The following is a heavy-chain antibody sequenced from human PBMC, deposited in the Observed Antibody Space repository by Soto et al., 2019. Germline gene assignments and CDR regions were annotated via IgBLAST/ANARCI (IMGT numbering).Heavy chain of an antibody. D-gene: IGHD2-15*01. J-gene: IGHJ4*02. Sequence: QITLKESGPALVKPTQTLTLTCTFSGFSLTASGEGVAWIRQPPGKALEWLALIFWNGNKFYSSSLRSRLAITKDTSKNQVVLTMTNMDPADAATYSGARIIIGPATPQIDYWGQGTLVTVSS. CDR2: IFWNGNK. V-gene: IGHV2-5*01. CDR3: ARIIIGPATPQIDY. CDR1: GFSLTASGEG.